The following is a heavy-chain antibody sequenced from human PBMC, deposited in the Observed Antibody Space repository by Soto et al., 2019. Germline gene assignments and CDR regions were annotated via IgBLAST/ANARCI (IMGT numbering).Heavy chain of an antibody. CDR2: IYPGDSDT. V-gene: IGHV5-51*01. J-gene: IGHJ4*02. CDR1: GYSFTSYW. CDR3: ARQRYYYGSGSYYKGGYYFDY. D-gene: IGHD3-10*01. Sequence: EVQLVQSGAEVKKPGESLKISCKGSGYSFTSYWIGWVRQMPGKGLEWMGIIYPGDSDTRYSPSFQGQVTISADKSISTAYLQWSSLKASDTALYYCARQRYYYGSGSYYKGGYYFDYWGQGTLVTVAS.